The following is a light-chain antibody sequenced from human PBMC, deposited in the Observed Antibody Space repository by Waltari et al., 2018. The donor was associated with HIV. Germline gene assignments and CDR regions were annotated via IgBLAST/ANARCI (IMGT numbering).Light chain of an antibody. Sequence: QSVLTPPPSVSGAPGQRVTISCTGSLSNLGAGYEVHWYQQFPGSAPKLLINGNVNRPSGVPDRFSDSKSGTSASLAITGLQAEDEADYYCQSYDSSLSGSVFGGGTKLTVL. V-gene: IGLV1-40*01. CDR2: GNV. CDR3: QSYDSSLSGSV. J-gene: IGLJ3*02. CDR1: LSNLGAGYE.